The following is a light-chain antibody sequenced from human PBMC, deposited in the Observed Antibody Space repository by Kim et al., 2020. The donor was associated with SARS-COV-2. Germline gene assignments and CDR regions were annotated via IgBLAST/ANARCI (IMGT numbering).Light chain of an antibody. V-gene: IGLV3-1*01. CDR1: KLGDKY. Sequence: VSPGQTASITCSGDKLGDKYACWYQQKPGQSPVLVIYQDSKRPSGIPERFYGSNSGNTATLTISGTQAMDEADYYCQAWDSSTEVFGTGTKVTVL. CDR2: QDS. CDR3: QAWDSSTEV. J-gene: IGLJ1*01.